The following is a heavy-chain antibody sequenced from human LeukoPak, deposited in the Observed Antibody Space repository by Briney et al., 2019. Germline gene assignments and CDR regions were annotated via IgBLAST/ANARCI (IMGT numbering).Heavy chain of an antibody. CDR1: GFTFSSYA. D-gene: IGHD6-13*01. CDR3: ARDGGREGSSWPGYCYMDV. Sequence: PGRSLRLSCAASGFTFSSYAMHWVRQAPGKGLEWVAVISYDGSNKYYADSVKGRFTISRDNSKNTLYLQMNSLRAEDTAVYYCARDGGREGSSWPGYCYMDVWGKGTTVTVSS. J-gene: IGHJ6*03. V-gene: IGHV3-30*01. CDR2: ISYDGSNK.